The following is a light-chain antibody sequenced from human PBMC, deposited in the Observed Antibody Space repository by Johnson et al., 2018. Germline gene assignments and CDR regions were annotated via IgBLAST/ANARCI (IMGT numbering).Light chain of an antibody. CDR2: ENN. Sequence: QSVLTQPPSVSAAPGQKVTISCSGSSPNIGNNYVSWYQQLPGTAPKLLIYENNKRPSGIPDRFSGSKSGTSATLDITGLQTGDEADYYCGTWDSSLSAGNVFGTGTKVTVL. J-gene: IGLJ1*01. V-gene: IGLV1-51*02. CDR1: SPNIGNNY. CDR3: GTWDSSLSAGNV.